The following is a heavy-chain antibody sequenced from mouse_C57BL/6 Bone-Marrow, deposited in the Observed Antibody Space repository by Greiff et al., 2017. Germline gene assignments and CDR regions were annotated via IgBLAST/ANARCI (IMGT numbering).Heavy chain of an antibody. Sequence: VKLMESGAELVKPGASVKLSCKASGYTFTEYTIHWVKQRSGQGLEWIGWFYPGSGSIKYNEKFKDKATLTADKSSSTVYMELSRLTSEDSAVYFCARHGGYYGSSYRYFDVWGTGTTVTVSS. CDR3: ARHGGYYGSSYRYFDV. CDR1: GYTFTEYT. J-gene: IGHJ1*03. D-gene: IGHD1-1*01. CDR2: FYPGSGSI. V-gene: IGHV1-62-2*01.